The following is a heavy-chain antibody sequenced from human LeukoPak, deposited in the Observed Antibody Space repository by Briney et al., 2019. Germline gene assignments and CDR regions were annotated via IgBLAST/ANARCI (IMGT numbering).Heavy chain of an antibody. V-gene: IGHV3-23*01. D-gene: IGHD6-19*01. CDR3: AKDYSSGWYGTFSY. CDR1: GITFSSYA. J-gene: IGHJ4*02. CDR2: ISGRGGST. Sequence: PGGSLRPSCAASGITFSSYALRWVRQAPGKGVGWVSAISGRGGSTYYADSVKGRFTISRDKSKNTLYLQMNSLRAEDTAVYYCAKDYSSGWYGTFSYWGQGTLVTVSS.